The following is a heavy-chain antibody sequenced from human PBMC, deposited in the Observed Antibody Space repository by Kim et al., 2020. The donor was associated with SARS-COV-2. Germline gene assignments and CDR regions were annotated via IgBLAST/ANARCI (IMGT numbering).Heavy chain of an antibody. CDR1: GVTFSSYT. V-gene: IGHV3-21*06. D-gene: IGHD1-20*01. J-gene: IGHJ4*02. Sequence: GGSLRLSCAASGVTFSSYTMNRVREASGKGLEWVSSISASSTYKYYADSVKGRFTISRDNAKNSLYLQMNSLRADDTAVYYCARDNSLDYWGQGTLVTVSS. CDR2: ISASSTYK. CDR3: ARDNSLDY.